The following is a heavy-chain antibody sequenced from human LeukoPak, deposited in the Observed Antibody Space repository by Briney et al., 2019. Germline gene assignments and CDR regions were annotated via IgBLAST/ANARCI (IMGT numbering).Heavy chain of an antibody. V-gene: IGHV3-7*01. CDR1: GFTFRSYW. J-gene: IGHJ4*02. D-gene: IGHD5-12*01. CDR3: ARVEYSGWNLEY. Sequence: GGSQRLSCAASGFTFRSYWMSWVRQAPGKGQEWVANIKQGGSVQYYMHSVKGRFTIARDDAKNSLYVQMNSLRDEDTAVYYCARVEYSGWNLEYWGQGTLVTVSS. CDR2: IKQGGSVQ.